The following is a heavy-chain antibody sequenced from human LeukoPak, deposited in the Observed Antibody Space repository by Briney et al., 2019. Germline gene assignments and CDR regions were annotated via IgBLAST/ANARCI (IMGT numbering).Heavy chain of an antibody. V-gene: IGHV3-30*03. D-gene: IGHD1-14*01. J-gene: IGHJ6*03. Sequence: PGGSLRLSCAASGFTFSSYGMHWVRQAPGKGLEWVAVISYDGSNKYYADSVKGRFTISRDNSKNTLYLQMNSLRAEDTAVYYCARGGTNYYYYYMDVWGKGTTVTVSS. CDR3: ARGGTNYYYYYMDV. CDR2: ISYDGSNK. CDR1: GFTFSSYG.